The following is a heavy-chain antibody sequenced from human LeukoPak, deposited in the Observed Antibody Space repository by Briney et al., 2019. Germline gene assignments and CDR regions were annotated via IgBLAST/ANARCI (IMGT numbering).Heavy chain of an antibody. CDR1: GFSFSTYG. V-gene: IGHV3-33*01. Sequence: GGSLRLSCAASGFSFSTYGMHWVRQAPGKGLEWVALIWYDGSNKYYADSVKGRFTISRDNSKNTLYLQMNSLRAEDTAVYYCARGRVRGYSYGPFDYWGQGTLVTVSS. CDR2: IWYDGSNK. D-gene: IGHD5-18*01. J-gene: IGHJ4*02. CDR3: ARGRVRGYSYGPFDY.